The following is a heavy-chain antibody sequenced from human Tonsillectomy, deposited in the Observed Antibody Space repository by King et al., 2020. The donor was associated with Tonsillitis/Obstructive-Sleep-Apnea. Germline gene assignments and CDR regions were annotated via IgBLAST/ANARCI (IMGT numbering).Heavy chain of an antibody. D-gene: IGHD3-3*01. CDR2: IYYSGST. CDR1: GGSISSSSYY. CDR3: ANAYYGAFDV. V-gene: IGHV4-39*01. J-gene: IGHJ3*01. Sequence: QLHESGPRLVKPSETLSLTCTVSGGSISSSSYYWGWIRQPPGKGLEWIGTIYYSGSTYYNPALKSRVTISVDTSNNQFSLKLSSVTAADTAVYYCANAYYGAFDVWGQGTMVTVSS.